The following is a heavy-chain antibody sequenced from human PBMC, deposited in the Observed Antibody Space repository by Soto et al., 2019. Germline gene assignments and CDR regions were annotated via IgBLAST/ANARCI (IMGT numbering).Heavy chain of an antibody. CDR3: ARDLYSSSWYVRAFDM. CDR1: EYTFTTYS. Sequence: SVKLSCKSSEYTFTTYSLHWVRQAPGQGLEWMGIINPTSSSTSDAQKFQGRVTMTRGTSTSTVYMELSSLISEDTAVYYCARDLYSSSWYVRAFDMWGQGTMVTVSS. CDR2: INPTSSST. J-gene: IGHJ3*02. V-gene: IGHV1-46*03. D-gene: IGHD6-13*01.